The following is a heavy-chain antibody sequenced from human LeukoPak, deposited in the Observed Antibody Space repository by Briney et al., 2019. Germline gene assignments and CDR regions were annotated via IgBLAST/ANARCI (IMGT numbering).Heavy chain of an antibody. CDR1: GGSISSGGYY. Sequence: SQTLSLTCTVSGGSISSGGYYWSWLRQHPGKGLEWIGYIYYSGSTYYNPSLKSRVTISVDTSKNQFSLKLSSVTAADTAVYYCARGGIAAAGTPSTWYFDLWGRGTLVTVSS. CDR3: ARGGIAAAGTPSTWYFDL. CDR2: IYYSGST. D-gene: IGHD6-13*01. V-gene: IGHV4-31*03. J-gene: IGHJ2*01.